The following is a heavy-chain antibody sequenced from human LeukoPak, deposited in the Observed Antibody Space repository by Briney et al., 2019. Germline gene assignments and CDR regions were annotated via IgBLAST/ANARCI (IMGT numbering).Heavy chain of an antibody. CDR3: ASSPAFLTGRGWFDP. J-gene: IGHJ5*02. CDR1: GYTFTSYD. Sequence: GASVEVSCKASGYTFTSYDINWVRQATGQGLEWMGWMNPNSGNTGYAQKFQGRVTMTRNTSISTAYMELSSLRSEDTAVYYCASSPAFLTGRGWFDPWGQGTLVTVSS. D-gene: IGHD3-9*01. CDR2: MNPNSGNT. V-gene: IGHV1-8*01.